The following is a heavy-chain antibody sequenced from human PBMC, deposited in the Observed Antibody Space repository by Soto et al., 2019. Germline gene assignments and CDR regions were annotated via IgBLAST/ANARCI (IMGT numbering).Heavy chain of an antibody. Sequence: VQLVESGGGLVQPGGSLRLSCAASGFMFSSYEMNWVRQAPGKGLEWVSHISSSGTIIYNADSVKGRFTISRDNAKNSLYLHMNSLRAEDTAVYYCARDDCTSSICHSFFYAMDVWGQGTTVTVSS. D-gene: IGHD2-2*01. V-gene: IGHV3-48*03. CDR1: GFMFSSYE. J-gene: IGHJ6*02. CDR3: ARDDCTSSICHSFFYAMDV. CDR2: ISSSGTII.